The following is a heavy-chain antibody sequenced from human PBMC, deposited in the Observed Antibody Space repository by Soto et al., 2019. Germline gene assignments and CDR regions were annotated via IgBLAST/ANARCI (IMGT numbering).Heavy chain of an antibody. CDR3: ARGEVGVVVPAAQYGMDV. Sequence: ASVKVSCKASGYTFTGYYMHWVRQAPGQGLEWMGWINPNSGGTNYAQKFQGWVTMTRDTSISTAYMELSRLRSDDTAVYYCARGEVGVVVPAAQYGMDVWGQGTTVTVSS. J-gene: IGHJ6*02. CDR1: GYTFTGYY. CDR2: INPNSGGT. D-gene: IGHD2-2*01. V-gene: IGHV1-2*04.